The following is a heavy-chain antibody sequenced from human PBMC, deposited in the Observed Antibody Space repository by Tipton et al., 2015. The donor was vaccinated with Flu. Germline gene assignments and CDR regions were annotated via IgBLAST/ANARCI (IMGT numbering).Heavy chain of an antibody. Sequence: QLVQSGGGLVQPGGSLRLSCAASGFTFSDFYMSWIRQAPGKGLEWVSYIGGRDTVINYSDSVRGRFTISRDNAKNSVFLQMSGLRADDSALYFCARGGGYFDLWGRGTLVTVSS. D-gene: IGHD2-15*01. V-gene: IGHV3-11*04. CDR2: IGGRDTVI. J-gene: IGHJ2*01. CDR1: GFTFSDFY. CDR3: ARGGGYFDL.